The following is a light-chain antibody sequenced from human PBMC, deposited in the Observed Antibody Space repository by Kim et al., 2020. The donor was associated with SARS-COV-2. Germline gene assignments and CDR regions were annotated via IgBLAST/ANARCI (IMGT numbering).Light chain of an antibody. CDR3: QQYDKWPPYT. CDR1: QSVRSS. V-gene: IGKV3-15*01. CDR2: GAY. J-gene: IGKJ2*01. Sequence: VSAGEGAHLSCRARQSVRSSLALYQQKPGQAPRLLIFGAYIRATDIPARFSGSGSGTEFTLTISSLQSEDYAVYFCQQYDKWPPYTFGQGTKLEI.